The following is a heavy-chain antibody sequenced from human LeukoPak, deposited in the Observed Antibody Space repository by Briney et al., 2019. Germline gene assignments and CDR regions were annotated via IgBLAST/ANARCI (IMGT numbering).Heavy chain of an antibody. D-gene: IGHD4-11*01. CDR1: GGSFSGYY. V-gene: IGHV4-34*01. CDR3: ARVPATVTTQHYYYYMDV. Sequence: SETLSLTCAVYGGSFSGYYWSWIRHPPGKGLEWIGEINHSGSTNYNPSLKSRVTISVDTSKNQFSLKLSSVTAADTAVYYCARVPATVTTQHYYYYMDVWGKGTTVTVSS. CDR2: INHSGST. J-gene: IGHJ6*03.